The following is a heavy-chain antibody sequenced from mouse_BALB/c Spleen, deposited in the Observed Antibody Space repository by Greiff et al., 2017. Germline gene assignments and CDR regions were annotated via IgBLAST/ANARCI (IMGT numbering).Heavy chain of an antibody. J-gene: IGHJ2*01. Sequence: EVQRVESGAELVRSGASVKLSCTASGFNIKDYYMHWVKQRPEQGLEWIGWIDPENGDTEYAPKFQGKATMTADTSSNTAYLQLSSLTSEDTAVYYCNAYYYGSEDYFDYWGQGTTLTVSS. D-gene: IGHD1-1*01. CDR3: NAYYYGSEDYFDY. CDR1: GFNIKDYY. CDR2: IDPENGDT. V-gene: IGHV14-4*02.